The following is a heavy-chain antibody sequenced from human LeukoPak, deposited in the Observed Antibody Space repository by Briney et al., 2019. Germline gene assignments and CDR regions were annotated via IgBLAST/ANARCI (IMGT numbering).Heavy chain of an antibody. D-gene: IGHD3-10*01. Sequence: KPSETLSLTCTVAGGSISSYYWSWIRQPPGKGLEWIGYIYYSGSTNYNPSLKSRVTISVDTSKNQFSLKLSSVTAADTPVYYCARADKDGSGSYYLYWGQGTLVTVSS. V-gene: IGHV4-59*01. CDR2: IYYSGST. J-gene: IGHJ4*02. CDR3: ARADKDGSGSYYLY. CDR1: GGSISSYY.